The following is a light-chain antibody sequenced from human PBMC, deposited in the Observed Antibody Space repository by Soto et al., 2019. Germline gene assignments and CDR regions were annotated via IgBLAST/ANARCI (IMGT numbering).Light chain of an antibody. Sequence: DIVMTQSPDSLAVSLGERATINCKSSQSVLYSPNNKNYLAWYQHKPGQPPKMLIYWASIRESGVPDRFSGSGSGTDFTLTISSLQSEDVAVYYCQQYNNWPPVTFGPGTKVDI. J-gene: IGKJ3*01. CDR3: QQYNNWPPVT. CDR2: WAS. V-gene: IGKV4-1*01. CDR1: QSVLYSPNNKNY.